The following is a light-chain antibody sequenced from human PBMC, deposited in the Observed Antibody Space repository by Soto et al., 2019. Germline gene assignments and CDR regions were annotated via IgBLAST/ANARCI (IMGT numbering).Light chain of an antibody. CDR1: QSVGGN. V-gene: IGKV3-20*01. Sequence: EIVLTQSPGSLSLSPGDRATLSCRASQSVGGNVAWYQQIPGQPPKLLIFGASSRATGIADKFSGSGSGTDFTLTISRLEPEDSAVYYCQQYGDSVTFGGGTKVEMK. CDR2: GAS. CDR3: QQYGDSVT. J-gene: IGKJ4*01.